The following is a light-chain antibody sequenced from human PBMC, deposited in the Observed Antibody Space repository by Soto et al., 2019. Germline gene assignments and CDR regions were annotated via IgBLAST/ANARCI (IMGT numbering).Light chain of an antibody. CDR1: QSVSNNY. CDR2: GAS. CDR3: QQYGSSGT. V-gene: IGKV3-20*01. Sequence: GLTQSPGTLSLSPGERATLSCRASQSVSNNYLAWYQQKPGQAPRLLIYGASNRATGIPDRFSGSGSGTDFTLTISRLEPEDFAVYYCQQYGSSGTFGQGTKADIK. J-gene: IGKJ1*01.